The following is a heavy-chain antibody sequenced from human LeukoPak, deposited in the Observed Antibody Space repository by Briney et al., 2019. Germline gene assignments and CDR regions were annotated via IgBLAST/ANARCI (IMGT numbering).Heavy chain of an antibody. CDR1: GFTFSDYY. D-gene: IGHD3-22*01. J-gene: IGHJ4*02. CDR3: ARSLSGYYEPFDY. CDR2: ISSSGSTL. V-gene: IGHV3-11*01. Sequence: GGSLRLSCAASGFTFSDYYMSWIRQAPGKGLEWVSYISSSGSTLYYADSVKGRFTISRDNAKNSLYLQMNSLRAEDTAVYYCARSLSGYYEPFDYWGQGTLVTVSS.